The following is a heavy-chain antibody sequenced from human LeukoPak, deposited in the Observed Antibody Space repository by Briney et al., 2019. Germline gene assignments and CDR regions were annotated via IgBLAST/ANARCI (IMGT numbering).Heavy chain of an antibody. CDR2: SRSTGGSA. V-gene: IGHV3-23*01. J-gene: IGHJ4*02. D-gene: IGHD1-26*01. CDR1: GFTFSSYA. Sequence: GGSQRLSCAASGFTFSSYAMSWVRQAPGKGLEWVSGSRSTGGSAYYADSVKGRFTISRDNSKNTLYLQMNSLRAEDTAVYYCARDVEVGANYFDYWGQGTLVTVSS. CDR3: ARDVEVGANYFDY.